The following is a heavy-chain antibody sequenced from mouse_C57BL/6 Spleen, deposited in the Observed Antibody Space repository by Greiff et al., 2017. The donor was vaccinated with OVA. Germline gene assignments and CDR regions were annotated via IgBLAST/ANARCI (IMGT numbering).Heavy chain of an antibody. CDR3: ARGATGGENYYAMDY. CDR2: ISDGGSYT. Sequence: EVQVVESGGGLVKPGGSLKLSCAASGFTFSSYAMSWVRQTPEKRLEWVATISDGGSYTYYPDNVKGRFTISRDNAKNNLYLQMSHLKSEDTAMYYCARGATGGENYYAMDYWGQGTSVTVSS. D-gene: IGHD4-1*02. V-gene: IGHV5-4*01. J-gene: IGHJ4*01. CDR1: GFTFSSYA.